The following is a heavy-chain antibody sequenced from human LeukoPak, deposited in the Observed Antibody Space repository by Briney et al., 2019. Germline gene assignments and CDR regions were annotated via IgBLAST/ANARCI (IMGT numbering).Heavy chain of an antibody. D-gene: IGHD3-16*02. Sequence: SETLSLTCAVYGGSFSGYYWSWIRQPPGKGLEWIGEINHSGSTNYNPSLKSRVTISVDTSKNQFSLKLSSVTAADTAVYYCARITIMITFGGVIVHDAFDIWGQGTMVTVSS. CDR1: GGSFSGYY. J-gene: IGHJ3*02. V-gene: IGHV4-34*01. CDR2: INHSGST. CDR3: ARITIMITFGGVIVHDAFDI.